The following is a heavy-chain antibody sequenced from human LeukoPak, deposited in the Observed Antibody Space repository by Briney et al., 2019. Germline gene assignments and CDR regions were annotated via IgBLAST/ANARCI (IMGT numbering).Heavy chain of an antibody. J-gene: IGHJ3*02. D-gene: IGHD3-22*01. V-gene: IGHV4-39*07. CDR1: GDSISSSRYY. CDR2: VSYSGSP. Sequence: SETLSLTCTVSGDSISSSRYYWGWIRQPPGKGLEWIGSVSYSGSPYYNPSLKSRVTISVDKSKNQFSLKLNSVTAADTAVYYCAKSNGYGLMDIWGQGTMVTVSS. CDR3: AKSNGYGLMDI.